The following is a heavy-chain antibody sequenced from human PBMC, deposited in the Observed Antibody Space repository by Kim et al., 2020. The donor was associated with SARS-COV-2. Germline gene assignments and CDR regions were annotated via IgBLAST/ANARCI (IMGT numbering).Heavy chain of an antibody. CDR2: ISDSGSA. Sequence: SETLSLTCTVSGGSIRNYFWTWIRQSPGKGLECIGYISDSGSADYNPSLKSRVTLSVDTSREQFSLKLTSVTAADTAVYYCARGRKEAYYYSSGTMYGM. D-gene: IGHD3-10*01. CDR1: GGSIRNYF. J-gene: IGHJ6*01. V-gene: IGHV4-59*01. CDR3: ARGRKEAYYYSSGTMYGM.